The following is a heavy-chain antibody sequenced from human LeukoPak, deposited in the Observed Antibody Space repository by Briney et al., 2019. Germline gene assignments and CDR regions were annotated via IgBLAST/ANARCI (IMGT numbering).Heavy chain of an antibody. CDR2: IYTSGST. CDR1: GGSISSYY. V-gene: IGHV4-4*07. CDR3: ARDGHYGDYVWFDP. J-gene: IGHJ5*02. Sequence: PSETLSLTCTVSGGSISSYYWSWIRQPAGKGLEWIGRIYTSGSTNYNPSLKSRVTMSVDTSKNQFSLKLSSVTAADTAVYYCARDGHYGDYVWFDPWGQGTLVTVSS. D-gene: IGHD4-17*01.